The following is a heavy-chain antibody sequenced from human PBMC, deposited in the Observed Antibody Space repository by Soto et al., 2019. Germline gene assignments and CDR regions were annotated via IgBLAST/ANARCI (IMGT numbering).Heavy chain of an antibody. CDR1: GFTFGDYA. D-gene: IGHD6-19*01. Sequence: PGGSLRLSCTASGFTFGDYAMSWVRQAPGKGLEWVGFIRSKAYGGTTEYAASVKGRFTISRDDSKSIAYLQMNSLKTEDTAVYYCTREYSSSPDVWGQGTTVTV. CDR2: IRSKAYGGTT. CDR3: TREYSSSPDV. V-gene: IGHV3-49*04. J-gene: IGHJ6*02.